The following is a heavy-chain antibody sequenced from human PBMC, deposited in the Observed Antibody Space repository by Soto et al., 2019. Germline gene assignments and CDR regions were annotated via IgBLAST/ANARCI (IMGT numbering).Heavy chain of an antibody. Sequence: ASVKVSCKSSGYSFTNYDINWVRQAPGQGLEWMGWMSPNSGNTGYAQKFEGRVTMTRDTSTNTAYLELRSLTSDDTALYYCARLVQDYRGYTYRFDVWGQGTLVTVSS. D-gene: IGHD5-12*01. J-gene: IGHJ4*02. CDR2: MSPNSGNT. CDR3: ARLVQDYRGYTYRFDV. V-gene: IGHV1-8*01. CDR1: GYSFTNYD.